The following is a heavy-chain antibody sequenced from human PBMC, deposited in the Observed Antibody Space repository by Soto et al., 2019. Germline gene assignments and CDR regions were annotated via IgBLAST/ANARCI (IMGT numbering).Heavy chain of an antibody. D-gene: IGHD3-10*01. CDR1: GFTFSSYG. CDR2: ISYDGSNK. Sequence: GGSLRLSCAASGFTFSSYGMHWVRQAPGKGLEWVAVISYDGSNKYYADSVKGRFTISRDNSKNTLYLQMNSLRAEDTALYYCAKDGRGTDMPWYFDLWGRGTLVTVSS. CDR3: AKDGRGTDMPWYFDL. J-gene: IGHJ2*01. V-gene: IGHV3-30*18.